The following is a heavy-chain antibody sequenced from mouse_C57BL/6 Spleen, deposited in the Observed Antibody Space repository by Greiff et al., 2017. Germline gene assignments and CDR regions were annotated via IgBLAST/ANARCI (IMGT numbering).Heavy chain of an antibody. D-gene: IGHD1-1*01. CDR1: GYTFTDYY. Sequence: VQLQQSGPELVKPGASVKISCKASGYTFTDYYMNWVKQSHGKSLEWIGDINPNNGGTSYNQKFKGKATLTVDKSSSTAYMEVRSLTSEDSAVYYCARDYGSSYWYFDVWGTGTTVTVSS. CDR2: INPNNGGT. V-gene: IGHV1-26*01. J-gene: IGHJ1*03. CDR3: ARDYGSSYWYFDV.